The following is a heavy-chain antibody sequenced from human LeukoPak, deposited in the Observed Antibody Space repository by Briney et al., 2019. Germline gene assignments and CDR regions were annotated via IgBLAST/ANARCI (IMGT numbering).Heavy chain of an antibody. CDR2: INTNTGDP. CDR1: GYTFSDYI. Sequence: AGLKVSSKTSGYTFSDYIINCVSQAPGQGRERMGWINTNTGDPAYARDFRGRFVLSVDTSVNTAYFENSGVKTEDTAVYYCARSSRGVIGLLDYWGQRALVAVSS. J-gene: IGHJ4*02. D-gene: IGHD3-10*01. V-gene: IGHV7-4-1*01. CDR3: ARSSRGVIGLLDY.